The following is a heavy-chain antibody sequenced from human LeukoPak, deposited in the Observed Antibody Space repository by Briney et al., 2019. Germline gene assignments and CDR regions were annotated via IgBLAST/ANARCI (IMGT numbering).Heavy chain of an antibody. D-gene: IGHD3-22*01. CDR3: AKGVNTISFTFDY. Sequence: PGGSLRLSCAASGFTFSSYEMTWVRQAPGKGLEWVSYISSSGTNMDYADSVKGRFTISRDNHEDSLYLQMNSLKPEDTAFYYCAKGVNTISFTFDYWGRGNLVTVSS. CDR1: GFTFSSYE. V-gene: IGHV3-48*03. CDR2: ISSSGTNM. J-gene: IGHJ4*02.